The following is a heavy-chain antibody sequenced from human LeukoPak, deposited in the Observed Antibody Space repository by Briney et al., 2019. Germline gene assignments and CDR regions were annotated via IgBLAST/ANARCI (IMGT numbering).Heavy chain of an antibody. V-gene: IGHV4-31*03. CDR1: GGSISSSGYY. CDR3: ARDGGTVTHFDY. J-gene: IGHJ4*02. Sequence: SQTLSLTCTVSGGSISSSGYYWSWIRHRPGKCLEWVGYIYYNGNTYYNPSLKSRIAISVHKSENQFSLRPTSVTAADTAVYYCARDGGTVTHFDYWGQGTLVTVPS. D-gene: IGHD4-17*01. CDR2: IYYNGNT.